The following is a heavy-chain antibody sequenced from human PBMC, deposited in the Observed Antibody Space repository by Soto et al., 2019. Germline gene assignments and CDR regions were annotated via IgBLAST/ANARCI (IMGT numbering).Heavy chain of an antibody. CDR1: GYTFTGYY. CDR3: ARDHPAAPPGYYYGMDV. CDR2: INPNSGGT. D-gene: IGHD6-13*01. Sequence: GASVKVSCKASGYTFTGYYMHWVRQAPGQGLEWMGWINPNSGGTNYAQKFQGRVTMTRDTSISTAYMELSRLRSDDTAVYYCARDHPAAPPGYYYGMDVWGQGTTVTVSS. V-gene: IGHV1-2*02. J-gene: IGHJ6*02.